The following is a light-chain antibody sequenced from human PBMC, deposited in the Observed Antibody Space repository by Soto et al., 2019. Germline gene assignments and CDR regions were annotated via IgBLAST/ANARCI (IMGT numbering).Light chain of an antibody. CDR1: SSNIGAGYD. CDR2: GNS. V-gene: IGLV1-40*01. CDR3: QSYDSSLSGWV. Sequence: QLVLTQPPSVSGAPGQRVTISCTGSSSNIGAGYDVHWYQQLPGTAPKLLIYGNSNRPSGVPDRFSGSRSGTSASLAITGLQTEYEADYYCQSYDSSLSGWVFGGGTKVTVL. J-gene: IGLJ3*02.